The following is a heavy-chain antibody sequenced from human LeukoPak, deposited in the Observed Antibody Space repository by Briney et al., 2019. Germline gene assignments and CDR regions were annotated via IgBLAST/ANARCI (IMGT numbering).Heavy chain of an antibody. CDR2: INPNSGGT. V-gene: IGHV1-2*02. CDR1: GYTFTGAY. D-gene: IGHD2-21*01. CDR3: ARVLFNSGYDY. Sequence: ASVKVSCKASGYTFTGAYMHWVRQAPGQGLEWMGWINPNSGGTQFAQKVQGRVTMTRDASISTAYMELDRLRSDDTAVYYCARVLFNSGYDYWGQGTLVTVSS. J-gene: IGHJ4*02.